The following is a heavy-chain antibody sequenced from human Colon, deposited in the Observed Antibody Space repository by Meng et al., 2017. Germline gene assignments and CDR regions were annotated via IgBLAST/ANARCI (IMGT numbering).Heavy chain of an antibody. D-gene: IGHD3-10*01. CDR3: AKVESRQRWGANINVGDFDY. Sequence: GESLKISCAASGFSIINYAMRWVRQAPGKGLEWVSAISVSGGNTFYADSERGRITISRDNSKSTVYLQMNSLRAEDTAVYYCAKVESRQRWGANINVGDFDYWGQGTLVTVSS. V-gene: IGHV3-23*01. CDR1: GFSIINYA. J-gene: IGHJ4*02. CDR2: ISVSGGNT.